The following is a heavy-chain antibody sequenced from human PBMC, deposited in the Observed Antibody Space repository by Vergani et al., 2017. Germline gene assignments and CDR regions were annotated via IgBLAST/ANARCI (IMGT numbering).Heavy chain of an antibody. Sequence: QVELVESGGGVVPPGRSLRLSCEAPHFSFSDYGMHLVRQAPGKGLEWVAIKWFDGSQKYYADSVKGRFTISRDNSRTPLYLQMNSLRADDTAVYYGGRAGDKSGSYYFGYMDVWGKGTTVTVSS. CDR1: HFSFSDYG. CDR3: GRAGDKSGSYYFGYMDV. V-gene: IGHV3-33*01. CDR2: KWFDGSQK. D-gene: IGHD3-16*01. J-gene: IGHJ6*03.